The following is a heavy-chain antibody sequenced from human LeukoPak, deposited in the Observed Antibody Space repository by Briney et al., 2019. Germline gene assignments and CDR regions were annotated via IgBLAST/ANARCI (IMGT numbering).Heavy chain of an antibody. Sequence: PGGSLRLSCAASGLTFSSYWMSWVRQAPGKGLEWVANIKQDGSEKYYVDSVKGRFTISRDNAKNSLYLQMNSLRAEDTAVYYCARDAWYYDFWSGYATRYYYYYYMDVWGKGTTVTVSS. J-gene: IGHJ6*03. CDR2: IKQDGSEK. CDR1: GLTFSSYW. CDR3: ARDAWYYDFWSGYATRYYYYYYMDV. V-gene: IGHV3-7*01. D-gene: IGHD3-3*01.